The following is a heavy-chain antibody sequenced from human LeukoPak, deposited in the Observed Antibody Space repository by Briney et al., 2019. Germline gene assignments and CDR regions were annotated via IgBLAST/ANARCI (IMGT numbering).Heavy chain of an antibody. Sequence: PGGSLRISCAASGFTVSRNYMSWVRQAPGKGLERVSIIYSDGSTYYETSLRVRFTISRVNAKSSLSLQMNGLRVEDTAVYYCARVGGYNHHWYFDLWGRGTLVTVSS. D-gene: IGHD5-24*01. CDR3: ARVGGYNHHWYFDL. CDR2: IYSDGST. V-gene: IGHV3-53*01. CDR1: GFTVSRNY. J-gene: IGHJ2*01.